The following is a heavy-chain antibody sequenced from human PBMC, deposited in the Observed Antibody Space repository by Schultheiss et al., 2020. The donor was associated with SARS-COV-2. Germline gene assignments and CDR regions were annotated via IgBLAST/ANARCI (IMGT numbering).Heavy chain of an antibody. CDR3: TTELRGSGSYSY. D-gene: IGHD3-10*01. V-gene: IGHV3-15*01. J-gene: IGHJ4*02. Sequence: GESLKISCAASGFTFSNAWMSWVRQAPGKGLEWVGRIKSKTDGGTTDYAAPVKGRFTISRDDSKDTLYLQMNSLKTEDTAVYYCTTELRGSGSYSYWGQGTLVTVSS. CDR1: GFTFSNAW. CDR2: IKSKTDGGTT.